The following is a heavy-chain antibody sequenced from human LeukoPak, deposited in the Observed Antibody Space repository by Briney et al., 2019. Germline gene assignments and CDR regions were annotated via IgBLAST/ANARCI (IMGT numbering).Heavy chain of an antibody. V-gene: IGHV5-51*01. D-gene: IGHD5-24*01. CDR3: ARTSRDGYNLLAFDI. J-gene: IGHJ3*02. CDR1: GYSFTSYW. Sequence: GESLKISCKGSGYSFTSYWIGWVRQMPGKGLEWMGIIYPGDSDTRYSPSFQGQVTISADKSISTAYLQWSSLKASDTAMYYCARTSRDGYNLLAFDIWGQGTMVTVSS. CDR2: IYPGDSDT.